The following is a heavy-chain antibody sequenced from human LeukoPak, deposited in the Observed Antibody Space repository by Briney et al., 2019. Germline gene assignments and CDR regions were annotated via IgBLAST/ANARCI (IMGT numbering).Heavy chain of an antibody. CDR3: ARDGVVGANDYFDY. CDR1: GYTFTRYA. V-gene: IGHV1-3*01. D-gene: IGHD1-26*01. CDR2: INAGNGNT. Sequence: ASVKVSCKASGYTFTRYAMHWVRQAPGQRLEWMGWINAGNGNTKYSQKFQGRVTITRDTSASTAYMELSSLRSEDTAVYYCARDGVVGANDYFDYWGQGTLVTVSS. J-gene: IGHJ4*02.